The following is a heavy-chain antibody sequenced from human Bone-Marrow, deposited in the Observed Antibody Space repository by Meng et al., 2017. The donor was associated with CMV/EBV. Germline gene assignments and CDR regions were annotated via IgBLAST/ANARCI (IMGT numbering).Heavy chain of an antibody. Sequence: GGSLRLSCAASGFTVSSNYMSWVRQAPGKGLEWVSVIYSGGSTYYADSVKGRFTISRDNSKNTLYLQMNSLRAEDMAVYYCARGWDYWYFDLWGRGHLVTVSS. CDR1: GFTVSSNY. CDR3: ARGWDYWYFDL. V-gene: IGHV3-66*02. J-gene: IGHJ2*01. D-gene: IGHD1-26*01. CDR2: IYSGGST.